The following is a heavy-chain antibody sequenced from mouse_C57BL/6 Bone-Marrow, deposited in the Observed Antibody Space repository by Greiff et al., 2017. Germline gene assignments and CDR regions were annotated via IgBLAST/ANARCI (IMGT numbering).Heavy chain of an antibody. Sequence: EVMLVESGGGLVKPGGSLKLSCAASGFTFSSYAMSWVRQTPGKRLEWVATISDGGSYTYYPENVKGRFTISRDNAKNNLYLQMSHLKSEDTAMYYYARLRLDYWGQGTTPTVSS. CDR1: GFTFSSYA. J-gene: IGHJ2*01. CDR2: ISDGGSYT. V-gene: IGHV5-4*03. CDR3: ARLRLDY.